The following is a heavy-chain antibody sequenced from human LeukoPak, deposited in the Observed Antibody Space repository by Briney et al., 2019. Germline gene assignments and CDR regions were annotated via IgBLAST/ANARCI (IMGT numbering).Heavy chain of an antibody. CDR1: GGSFSGYF. Sequence: PSETLSLTCAVYGGSFSGYFWNWIRQPPGKGLEWIGEINHRGSTNYNPSLKSRVTISVDTSKNQISLKVYSMTAADMAVYYCARYSGGLGYWGQGTLVTVSS. J-gene: IGHJ4*02. CDR2: INHRGST. CDR3: ARYSGGLGY. D-gene: IGHD6-13*01. V-gene: IGHV4-34*01.